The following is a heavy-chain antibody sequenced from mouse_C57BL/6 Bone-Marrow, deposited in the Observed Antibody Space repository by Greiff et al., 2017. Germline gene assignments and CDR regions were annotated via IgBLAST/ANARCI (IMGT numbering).Heavy chain of an antibody. V-gene: IGHV1-67*01. CDR1: GYTFTDYA. J-gene: IGHJ4*01. CDR2: FSTYYGDA. CDR3: AKEAEDYAMDY. Sequence: VKLVESGPELVRPGVSVKISCKGSGYTFTDYAMHWGKQSHAKSLGWIGVFSTYYGDASYNQKFKDKAPMTVDKYSSTAYMELARLTSEDSAVYYCAKEAEDYAMDYWGQGTSVTVSS.